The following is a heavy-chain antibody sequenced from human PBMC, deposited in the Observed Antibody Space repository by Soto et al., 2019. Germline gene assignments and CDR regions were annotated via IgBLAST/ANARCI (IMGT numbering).Heavy chain of an antibody. V-gene: IGHV2-5*02. J-gene: IGHJ3*02. CDR3: AHSRQYYDILTGYSSNAFDI. CDR2: IYWDDDK. Sequence: QITLKESGPPLVKPTQTLTLTCTFSGFSLSTSGVGVGWIRQPPGKALEWLALIYWDDDKRYSPSLKSRLTITKDTSKNQVVLTMTNMDTVDTATYYCAHSRQYYDILTGYSSNAFDIWGQGTMVTVSS. D-gene: IGHD3-9*01. CDR1: GFSLSTSGVG.